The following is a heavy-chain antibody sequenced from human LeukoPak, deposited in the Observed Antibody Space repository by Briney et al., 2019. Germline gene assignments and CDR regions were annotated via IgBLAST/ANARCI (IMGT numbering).Heavy chain of an antibody. CDR1: GFTFSSYA. D-gene: IGHD2-21*02. J-gene: IGHJ4*02. Sequence: GGSLRPSCAASGFTFSSYAMSWVRQAPGKGLEWVSAISGSGGSTYYADSVKGRFTISRDNSKNTLYLQMNSLRAEDTAVYYCAKDSFHIVVVTAIDYWGQGTLVTVSS. V-gene: IGHV3-23*01. CDR2: ISGSGGST. CDR3: AKDSFHIVVVTAIDY.